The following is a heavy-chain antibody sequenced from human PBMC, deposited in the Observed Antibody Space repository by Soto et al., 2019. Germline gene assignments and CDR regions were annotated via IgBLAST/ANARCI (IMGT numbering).Heavy chain of an antibody. CDR2: IDRSGTAT. CDR3: ARGWVDGVHFDN. CDR1: RFTVSDYE. J-gene: IGHJ4*02. D-gene: IGHD1-1*01. Sequence: EVQLVESGGGLVQPGGSLRLSCTASRFTVSDYEMHWVRLTPEKGLEWVSSIDRSGTATYYADSVTGRFTFSRDSAKNSLYLQLTSLRVEDTAVYYCARGWVDGVHFDNWGQGTLVTVSS. V-gene: IGHV3-48*03.